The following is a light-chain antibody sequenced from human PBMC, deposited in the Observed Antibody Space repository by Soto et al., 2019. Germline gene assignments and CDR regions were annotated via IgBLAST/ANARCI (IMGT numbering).Light chain of an antibody. CDR2: AAS. Sequence: AIRMTQSPSSFSASTGDRVTITCRASQGISSYLAWYQQKPGKAPKLLSYAASTLQSGVPSRFSGSGSGTYFTLTISCLQSEDFATYYCQQYYSYPRTFGQGTKVEIK. CDR3: QQYYSYPRT. CDR1: QGISSY. J-gene: IGKJ1*01. V-gene: IGKV1-8*01.